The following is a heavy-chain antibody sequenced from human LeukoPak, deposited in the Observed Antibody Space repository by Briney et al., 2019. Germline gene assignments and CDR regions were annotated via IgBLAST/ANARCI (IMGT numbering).Heavy chain of an antibody. D-gene: IGHD6-13*01. Sequence: ASVKVSCKASGYTFTSYYMHRVRQAPGQGLEWMGIINPSGGSTSYAQKFQGRVTMTRDMSTSTVYMELSRLRSDDTAVYYCARPHSSSWGYDAFDIWGQGTMVTVSS. CDR1: GYTFTSYY. V-gene: IGHV1-46*01. J-gene: IGHJ3*02. CDR2: INPSGGST. CDR3: ARPHSSSWGYDAFDI.